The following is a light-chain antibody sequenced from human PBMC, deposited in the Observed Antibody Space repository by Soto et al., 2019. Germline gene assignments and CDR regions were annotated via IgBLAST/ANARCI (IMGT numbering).Light chain of an antibody. V-gene: IGKV1-5*01. Sequence: DIQMTQSPSSLSASVGDRVTITCRASQSIGRFLNWYQQKPGRAPDLLISDASNLERGVPSRFSGSGSGTEFTLTISSLQPDDVATYCCQQYNSYWTFGQGTKVDIK. J-gene: IGKJ1*01. CDR2: DAS. CDR1: QSIGRF. CDR3: QQYNSYWT.